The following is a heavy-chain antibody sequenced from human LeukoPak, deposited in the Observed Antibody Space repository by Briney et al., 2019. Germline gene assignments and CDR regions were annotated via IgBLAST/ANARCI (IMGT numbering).Heavy chain of an antibody. CDR3: ALAARPAYYYYYMDV. CDR1: GFTFSSYS. J-gene: IGHJ6*03. Sequence: GGSLRLSCAASGFTFSSYSMNWVRQAPGKGLEWVSSISSSSSYIYYADSVKGRFTISRDNAKNSLYLQMNSLRAEDTAVYYCALAARPAYYYYYMDVWGKGTTVTVSS. D-gene: IGHD6-6*01. CDR2: ISSSSSYI. V-gene: IGHV3-21*01.